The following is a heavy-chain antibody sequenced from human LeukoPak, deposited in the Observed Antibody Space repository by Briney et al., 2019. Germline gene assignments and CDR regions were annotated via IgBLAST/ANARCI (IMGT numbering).Heavy chain of an antibody. V-gene: IGHV3-48*01. J-gene: IGHJ4*02. CDR3: ARAGILGDY. CDR2: ISSSSSTI. Sequence: PGGSLRLSCTASGFTFSSYGMSWVRQAPGKGLEWVSYISSSSSTIYYADSVKGRFTISRDNAKNSLYLQMNSLRAEDTAVYYCARAGILGDYWGQGTLVTVSS. D-gene: IGHD2/OR15-2a*01. CDR1: GFTFSSYG.